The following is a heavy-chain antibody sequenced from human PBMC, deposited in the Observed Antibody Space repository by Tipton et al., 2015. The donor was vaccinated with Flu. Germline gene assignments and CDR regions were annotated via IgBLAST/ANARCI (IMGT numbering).Heavy chain of an antibody. V-gene: IGHV3-43D*04. Sequence: VQLVQSGGVVVQRGGSLRLSCAASGFTFHEFAMHWVRQPPAKGLEWVSLVSYDGYSTYYADSVKGRFTISRDNNKNSLFLQMNNLRPEDSAVYYCARPRLLGTPKQPEFDSWGQGTLVTVSS. CDR1: GFTFHEFA. CDR2: VSYDGYST. D-gene: IGHD7-27*01. CDR3: ARPRLLGTPKQPEFDS. J-gene: IGHJ4*02.